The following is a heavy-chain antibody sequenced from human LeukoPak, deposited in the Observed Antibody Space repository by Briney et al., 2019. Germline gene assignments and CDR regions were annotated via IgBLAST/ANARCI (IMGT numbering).Heavy chain of an antibody. CDR2: IYYSGGT. CDR1: GGSISSYY. CDR3: ARSTWIQLWLLDY. Sequence: SSETLSLTCTVSGGSISSYYWSWIRQPPGKGLEWIGYIYYSGGTNYNPSLKSRVTISVDTSKNQFSLKLSSVTAADTAVYYCARSTWIQLWLLDYWGQGTLVTVSS. D-gene: IGHD5-18*01. J-gene: IGHJ4*02. V-gene: IGHV4-59*01.